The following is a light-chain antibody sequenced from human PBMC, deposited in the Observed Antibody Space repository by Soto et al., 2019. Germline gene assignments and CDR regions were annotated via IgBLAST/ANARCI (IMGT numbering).Light chain of an antibody. CDR1: INDVTAYYR. CDR2: DVN. CDR3: SVYTRTSTYV. J-gene: IGLJ1*01. Sequence: SVLTQPPSVSGSPGQSVTISCSGTINDVTAYYRVSWYQQTPGTAPKLMIYDVNNRPSGVPDRFSGSRSGNTASLTVSGLQAEDEGDYYCSVYTRTSTYVFGTGTKVTV. V-gene: IGLV2-18*01.